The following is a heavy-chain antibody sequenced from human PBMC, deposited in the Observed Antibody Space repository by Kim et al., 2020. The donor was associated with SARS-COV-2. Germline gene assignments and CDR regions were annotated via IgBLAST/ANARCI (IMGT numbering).Heavy chain of an antibody. V-gene: IGHV5-51*01. Sequence: SPSFQGQVTISADKSISTAYLQWSSLKASDTAMYYCARWGSGYDRYYFDYWGQGTLVTVSS. J-gene: IGHJ4*02. D-gene: IGHD5-12*01. CDR3: ARWGSGYDRYYFDY.